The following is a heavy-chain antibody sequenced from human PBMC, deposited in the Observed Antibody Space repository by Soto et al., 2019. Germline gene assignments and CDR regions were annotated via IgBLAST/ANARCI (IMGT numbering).Heavy chain of an antibody. D-gene: IGHD3-3*01. CDR2: ISSSSSYI. CDR1: GFTFSSYS. J-gene: IGHJ4*02. V-gene: IGHV3-21*01. CDR3: ARDQRVRRSGYFLTPQFDY. Sequence: GGSLRLSCAASGFTFSSYSMNWVRQAPGKGLEWVSSISSSSSYIYYADSVKGRFTISRDNAKNSLYLQMNSLRAEDTAVYYCARDQRVRRSGYFLTPQFDYWGQGTLVTVSS.